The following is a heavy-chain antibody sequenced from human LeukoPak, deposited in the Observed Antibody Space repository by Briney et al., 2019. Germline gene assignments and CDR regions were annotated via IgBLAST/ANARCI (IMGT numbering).Heavy chain of an antibody. CDR3: AKDRSGWPEYYFDY. D-gene: IGHD6-19*01. CDR2: ISYDGSNK. J-gene: IGHJ4*02. V-gene: IGHV3-30*18. Sequence: PGGSLRLSCAASGFTFSSYGMHWVRQAPGKGLEWVAVISYDGSNKYYADSVKGRFTISRDNSKNTLYLQMNSLRAEDTAVYYCAKDRSGWPEYYFDYWGQGTLVTVSS. CDR1: GFTFSSYG.